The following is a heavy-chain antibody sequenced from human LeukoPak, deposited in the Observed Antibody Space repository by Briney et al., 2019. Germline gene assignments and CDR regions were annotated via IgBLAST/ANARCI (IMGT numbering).Heavy chain of an antibody. J-gene: IGHJ4*02. V-gene: IGHV4-59*11. Sequence: SETLSLTCTVSGGSISSHYWSWIRQPPGKGLEGIGYIYYSGSTNYNPSFKSRVPISVDTSKNQFSLKPSSVTAADTAVYYCARLYSSSASSDYWGQGTLVTVSS. CDR3: ARLYSSSASSDY. CDR2: IYYSGST. D-gene: IGHD6-6*01. CDR1: GGSISSHY.